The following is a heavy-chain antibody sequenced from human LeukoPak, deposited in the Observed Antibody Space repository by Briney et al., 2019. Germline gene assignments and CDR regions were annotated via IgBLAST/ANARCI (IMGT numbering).Heavy chain of an antibody. D-gene: IGHD5-24*01. J-gene: IGHJ4*02. Sequence: PGGSLRLSCAASGFTFSSYGMSWVRQAPGKGLEWVSAISGSGGSTYYADSVKGRFTISRDNSKNTLYLQMNSLRAEDTAVYYCANHPLGWLQPMGYWGQGTLVTVSS. CDR1: GFTFSSYG. V-gene: IGHV3-23*01. CDR3: ANHPLGWLQPMGY. CDR2: ISGSGGST.